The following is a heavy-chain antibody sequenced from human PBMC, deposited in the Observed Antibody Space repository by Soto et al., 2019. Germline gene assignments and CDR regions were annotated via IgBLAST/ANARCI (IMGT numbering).Heavy chain of an antibody. CDR3: ARASHDSSGYYYSGPHFDY. V-gene: IGHV4-59*01. D-gene: IGHD3-22*01. J-gene: IGHJ4*02. CDR1: GGSISSYY. CDR2: IYYSGST. Sequence: PSATLSLTCTVSGGSISSYYWSWIRQPPGKGLEWIGYIYYSGSTNYNPSLKSRVTISVDTSKNQFSLKLSSVTAADTAVYYCARASHDSSGYYYSGPHFDYWGQGTLVTSPQ.